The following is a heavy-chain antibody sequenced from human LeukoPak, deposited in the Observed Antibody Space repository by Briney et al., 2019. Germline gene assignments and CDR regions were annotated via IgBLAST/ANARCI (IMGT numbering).Heavy chain of an antibody. D-gene: IGHD2-2*02. CDR1: GYTFTSYS. V-gene: IGHV1-18*01. J-gene: IGHJ2*01. CDR3: ARDQSRGVPAAIYTPWWYFDL. CDR2: ISAYNGNT. Sequence: ASVKVSCKASGYTFTSYSISWVRQAPGQGLEWMGWISAYNGNTNYAQKLQGRVTMTTDTSTSTAYMELRSLRSDDTAVYYCARDQSRGVPAAIYTPWWYFDLWGRGTLVTVSS.